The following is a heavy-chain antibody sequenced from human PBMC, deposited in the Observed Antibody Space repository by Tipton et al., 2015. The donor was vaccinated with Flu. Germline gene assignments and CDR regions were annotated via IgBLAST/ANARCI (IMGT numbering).Heavy chain of an antibody. J-gene: IGHJ4*02. D-gene: IGHD1-20*01. Sequence: SLRLSCEASGFIVTSDYMSWVRQAPGKGLEWVSVIYSGDSASYADSVRGRFTISRDKSKNSLYLQMNSLRAEDTALYYCVCWGNDYSNWNGWGQGALVTVSS. V-gene: IGHV3-53*01. CDR2: IYSGDSA. CDR3: VCWGNDYSNWNG. CDR1: GFIVTSDY.